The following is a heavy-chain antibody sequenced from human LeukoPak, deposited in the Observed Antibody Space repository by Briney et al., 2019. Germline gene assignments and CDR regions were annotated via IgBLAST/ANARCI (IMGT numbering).Heavy chain of an antibody. J-gene: IGHJ3*02. CDR1: GFTFSSYG. D-gene: IGHD3-10*01. CDR3: ARGAYGSGTYHDFDI. Sequence: GGSLILSCAASGFTFSSYGMHWVRQAPGKGLEWVAVIWYDGSNKYYVDSVKGRFTISRDNSKNTLYLQMNSLRAEDTAVYYCARGAYGSGTYHDFDIWGQGTMVTVSS. CDR2: IWYDGSNK. V-gene: IGHV3-33*01.